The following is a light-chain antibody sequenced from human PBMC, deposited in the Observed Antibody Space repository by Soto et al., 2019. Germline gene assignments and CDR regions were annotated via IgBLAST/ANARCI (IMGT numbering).Light chain of an antibody. J-gene: IGKJ2*01. V-gene: IGKV3-15*01. CDR1: QNIRSN. Sequence: EIVMTQSPGTLSVSPGERATLSCRASQNIRSNLAWYQQKPGQAPRLLIYETSIRAPGIPARFSGSGSGTEFTLTISSLQSEDFSTYYCQQSDSTPYTFGQGTKVEI. CDR3: QQSDSTPYT. CDR2: ETS.